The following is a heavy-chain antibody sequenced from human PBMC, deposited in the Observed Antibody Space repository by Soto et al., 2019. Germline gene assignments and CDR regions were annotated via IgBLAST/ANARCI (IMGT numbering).Heavy chain of an antibody. Sequence: PXGSLGLSVAASGFTFSSYAMHGVRQAPGKGLEWVAVISYDGSNKYYADSVKGRFTISRDNSKNTLYLQMNSLRAEDTAVYYCARDRNYGSGSSYGMDVWGQGTTVTVSS. V-gene: IGHV3-30-3*01. CDR2: ISYDGSNK. CDR3: ARDRNYGSGSSYGMDV. J-gene: IGHJ6*02. D-gene: IGHD3-10*01. CDR1: GFTFSSYA.